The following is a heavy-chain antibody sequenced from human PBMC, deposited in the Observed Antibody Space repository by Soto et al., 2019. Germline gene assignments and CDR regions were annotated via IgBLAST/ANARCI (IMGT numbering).Heavy chain of an antibody. V-gene: IGHV1-18*01. CDR3: ARGRYGDY. Sequence: QVHLVQSGAEVKKPGASEKVSCKGTGYGFTTYGITWVRQAPGQGLEWMGWISAHNGNTNYAQNLQGRVTVTRDTSTSTAYMELRSLRSDDTAVYYCARGRYGDYWGQGALVTVSS. J-gene: IGHJ4*02. CDR2: ISAHNGNT. D-gene: IGHD1-1*01. CDR1: GYGFTTYG.